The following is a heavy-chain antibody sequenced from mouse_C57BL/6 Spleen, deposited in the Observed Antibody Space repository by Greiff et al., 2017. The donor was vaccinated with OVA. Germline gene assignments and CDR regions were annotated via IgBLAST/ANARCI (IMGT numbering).Heavy chain of an antibody. D-gene: IGHD2-10*02. CDR1: GYSFTGYY. CDR2: IYPYNGVS. V-gene: IGHV1-31*01. J-gene: IGHJ4*01. Sequence: VQLKESGPELVKPGASVKISCKASGYSFTGYYMHWVKQSPGNILDWIGYIYPYNGVSSYNQKFKGKATLTVDKSSSTAYMELRSLTSEDSAVYYCARWGYGKGNAMDYWGQGTSVTVSS. CDR3: ARWGYGKGNAMDY.